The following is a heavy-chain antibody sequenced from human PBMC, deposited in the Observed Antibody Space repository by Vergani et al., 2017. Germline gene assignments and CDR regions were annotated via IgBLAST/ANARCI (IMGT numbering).Heavy chain of an antibody. J-gene: IGHJ6*02. V-gene: IGHV3-21*01. CDR2: ISSSSSYI. Sequence: EVQLVESGGGLVKPGGSLRLSCAASGFTFSSYSMNWVRQAPGKGLEWVSSISSSSSYIYYADSVKGRFTISRDNAKNSLYLQMNSLRAEDTAVYYCAGVPLNKTVTHYYYYGMDVWGQGTTVTVSS. CDR3: AGVPLNKTVTHYYYYGMDV. CDR1: GFTFSSYS. D-gene: IGHD4-11*01.